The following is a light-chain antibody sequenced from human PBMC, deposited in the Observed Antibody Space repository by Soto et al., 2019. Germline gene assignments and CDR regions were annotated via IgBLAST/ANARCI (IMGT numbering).Light chain of an antibody. CDR2: ENN. Sequence: QSVLTQPPSVSAAPGQKVTISCSGSSSNIGNNCVSWYQQLPGTAPKLLIYENNKRPSGIPDRFSGSKSGTSATLGITGLQTGDEAEYCCGTWDSSLSVHYVFGTGTKVTDL. V-gene: IGLV1-51*02. CDR3: GTWDSSLSVHYV. CDR1: SSNIGNNC. J-gene: IGLJ1*01.